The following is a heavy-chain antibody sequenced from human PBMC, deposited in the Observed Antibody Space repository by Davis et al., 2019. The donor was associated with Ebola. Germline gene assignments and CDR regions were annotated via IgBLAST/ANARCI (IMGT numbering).Heavy chain of an antibody. CDR2: INIYGSKI. CDR3: ARGDRDDYVWGSYRRYFDY. D-gene: IGHD3-16*02. V-gene: IGHV3-74*01. Sequence: PGGSLRLSCAASGFTFSSYWMHWVRQAPGKGLVWVSRINIYGSKINYADSVKGRFTISRDNAKNSLYLQMNSLRAEDTAVYYCARGDRDDYVWGSYRRYFDYWGQGTLVTVSS. J-gene: IGHJ4*02. CDR1: GFTFSSYW.